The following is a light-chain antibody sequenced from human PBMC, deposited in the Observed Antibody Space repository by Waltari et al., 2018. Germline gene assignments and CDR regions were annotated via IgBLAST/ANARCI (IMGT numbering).Light chain of an antibody. CDR2: ENN. V-gene: IGLV1-51*02. CDR3: GTWDTSLSALI. J-gene: IGLJ2*01. CDR1: SPNIGTDY. Sequence: QSVLTQPPSVSEAPGQKVTISCSGSSPNIGTDYVSWYQQLPGTAPKLFIYENNKRPSGIPDRFSGSKSGTSATLGITGLQTGDEADYYCGTWDTSLSALIFGGGTKLTVL.